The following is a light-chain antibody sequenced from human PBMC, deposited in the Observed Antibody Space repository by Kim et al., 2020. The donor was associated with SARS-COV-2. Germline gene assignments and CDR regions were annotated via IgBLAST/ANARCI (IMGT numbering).Light chain of an antibody. CDR2: GAS. J-gene: IGKJ1*01. CDR3: QQYGSSSWT. Sequence: SPGVSATLSGRASQSVSSSYLAWYQQKPGQATRLLIYGASSRATGIPDRFSGSGSGTDFTLTISRLEPEDFAVYYCQQYGSSSWTVGQGTKVDIK. V-gene: IGKV3-20*01. CDR1: QSVSSSY.